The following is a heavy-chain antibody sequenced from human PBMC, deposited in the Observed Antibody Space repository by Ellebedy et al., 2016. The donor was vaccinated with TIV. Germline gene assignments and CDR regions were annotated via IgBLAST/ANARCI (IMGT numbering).Heavy chain of an antibody. CDR3: ARSPGYYYDSSGYYGGY. V-gene: IGHV4-4*02. J-gene: IGHJ4*02. CDR2: IYHSRSS. Sequence: GSLRLSCAVSRGSISSDNWCSLVRQPPGKGLELIGEIYHSRSSTYNPSLTGRVTISVDKSKNQFSLNMSSVTAADTAVYYCARSPGYYYDSSGYYGGYWGKGTLVTVSS. CDR1: RGSISSDNW. D-gene: IGHD3-22*01.